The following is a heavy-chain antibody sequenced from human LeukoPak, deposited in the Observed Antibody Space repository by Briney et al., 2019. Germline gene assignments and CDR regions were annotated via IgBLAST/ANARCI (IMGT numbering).Heavy chain of an antibody. V-gene: IGHV4-34*01. Sequence: PSETLSLTCAVYGGSFSGYYWSWIRQPPGKGLEWIGEINYSGSTNYNPSLKSRVTISVDTSKNQFSLKLSSVTAADTAVYYCARGYYDFWSGYPGYMDVWGKGTTVTVSS. CDR2: INYSGST. J-gene: IGHJ6*03. CDR3: ARGYYDFWSGYPGYMDV. CDR1: GGSFSGYY. D-gene: IGHD3-3*01.